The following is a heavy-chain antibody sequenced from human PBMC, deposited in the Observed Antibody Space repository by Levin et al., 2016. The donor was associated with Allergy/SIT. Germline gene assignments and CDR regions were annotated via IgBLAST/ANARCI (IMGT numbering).Heavy chain of an antibody. CDR1: GGSISSGGYY. J-gene: IGHJ5*02. CDR2: IYSSGST. D-gene: IGHD5-24*01. V-gene: IGHV4-31*03. Sequence: SETLSLTCIVSGGSISSGGYYWSWIRQHPGRGLEWIGYIYSSGSTSYNPSLKSRLTISVDTSKNQFSLRLRSVTAADTAVYYCARGEMTTIEDYSGGTLFDPWGQGTLVIVSS. CDR3: ARGEMTTIEDYSGGTLFDP.